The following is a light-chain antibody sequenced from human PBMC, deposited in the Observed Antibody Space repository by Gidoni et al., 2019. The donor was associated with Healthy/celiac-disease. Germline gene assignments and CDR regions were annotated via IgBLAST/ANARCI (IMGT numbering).Light chain of an antibody. CDR2: GAS. CDR3: QQYGSSPPFS. CDR1: QSISSSY. J-gene: IGKJ3*01. Sequence: EIVLTQSPGTLSLSPGERATLSCRASQSISSSYFAWYQHKPGQAPRLLIYGASSRATGIPDRFSGSGSGTDFTLTISRLEPEDFAVYYCQQYGSSPPFSFGPGTEVDIK. V-gene: IGKV3-20*01.